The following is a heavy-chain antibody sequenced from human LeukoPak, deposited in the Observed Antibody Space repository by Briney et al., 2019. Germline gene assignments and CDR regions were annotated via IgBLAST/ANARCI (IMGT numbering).Heavy chain of an antibody. D-gene: IGHD3-22*01. CDR2: IIPIFGTA. J-gene: IGHJ3*02. Sequence: ASVKVSCKASGGTFSSYAISWVRQAPGQGLEWMGGIIPIFGTANYAQKFQGRVTITADESTSTAYMELGSLRSEDTAVYYCARVGRDYYDSSGYSFYDAFDIWGQGTMVTVSS. V-gene: IGHV1-69*13. CDR1: GGTFSSYA. CDR3: ARVGRDYYDSSGYSFYDAFDI.